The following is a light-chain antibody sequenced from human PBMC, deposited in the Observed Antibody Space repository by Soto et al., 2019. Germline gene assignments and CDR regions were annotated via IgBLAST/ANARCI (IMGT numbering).Light chain of an antibody. CDR2: GAS. CDR1: QDIRIY. CDR3: QQYYTYPHT. J-gene: IGKJ2*01. Sequence: DVQLTQSPSSLSASVGDRVTITCRASQDIRIYLAWFQQKPGEAPKSLIYGASSLQSGVPSKFSGSGSGTEFTLTITSLRPEDFATYYCQQYYTYPHTFGQGTQLEIK. V-gene: IGKV1-16*02.